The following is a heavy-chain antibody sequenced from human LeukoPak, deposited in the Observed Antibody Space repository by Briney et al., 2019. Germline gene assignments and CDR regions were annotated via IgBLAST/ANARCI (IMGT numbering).Heavy chain of an antibody. V-gene: IGHV4-34*01. CDR1: GGPFSGYY. J-gene: IGHJ4*02. CDR3: ARGTGDLDS. CDR2: INHSGIT. D-gene: IGHD2-8*02. Sequence: PSETLSLTCAVYGGPFSGYYWNWIRQTPGKGLEWIGEINHSGITNYNPSLKSRVTISLDTSKSQFSLRLSSVTAADTAVYYCARGTGDLDSWGQGTLVTVSS.